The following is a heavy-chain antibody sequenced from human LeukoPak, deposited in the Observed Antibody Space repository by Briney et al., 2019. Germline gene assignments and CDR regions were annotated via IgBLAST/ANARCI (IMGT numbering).Heavy chain of an antibody. D-gene: IGHD6-19*01. Sequence: GGSLRLSCAASGFTFSSYSMNWVRQAPGKGLEWVSYISYSSSTIYYADSVKGRFTISRDNAKNSLYLQMNSLRDEDTAVYYCARDERAGSGWYFVYWGQGTLVTVSS. V-gene: IGHV3-48*02. CDR2: ISYSSSTI. CDR1: GFTFSSYS. J-gene: IGHJ4*02. CDR3: ARDERAGSGWYFVY.